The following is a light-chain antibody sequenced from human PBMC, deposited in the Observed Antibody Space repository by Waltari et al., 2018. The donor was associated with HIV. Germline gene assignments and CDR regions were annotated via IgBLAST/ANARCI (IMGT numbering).Light chain of an antibody. Sequence: QTVVTQEPSFPVYSGGTVTLTCGFSSGSVSTNFYPSWYQQTPGQAPRTLIYSTNTRSSGVPDRFSGSILGNKAALTSTGAQADDESDYYCVLYMGSGVWVFGGGTKLTVL. CDR1: SGSVSTNFY. CDR3: VLYMGSGVWV. J-gene: IGLJ3*02. CDR2: STN. V-gene: IGLV8-61*01.